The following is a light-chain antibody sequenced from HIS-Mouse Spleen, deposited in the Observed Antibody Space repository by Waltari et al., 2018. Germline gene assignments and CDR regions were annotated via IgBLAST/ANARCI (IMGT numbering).Light chain of an antibody. V-gene: IGKV3-11*01. J-gene: IGKJ5*01. CDR3: QQRSNWPPT. Sequence: EIVLTQSPATLSLSPGERATLSCRASQSVSSYLAWYHQKPGQGPRLLIYGASNRATGIPARCSGSGSGTDFTLTISSLEPEDFAVYYCQQRSNWPPTFGQGTRLEIK. CDR1: QSVSSY. CDR2: GAS.